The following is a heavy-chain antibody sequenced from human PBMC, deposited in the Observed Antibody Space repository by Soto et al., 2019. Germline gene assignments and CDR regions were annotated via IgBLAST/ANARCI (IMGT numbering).Heavy chain of an antibody. D-gene: IGHD3-16*01. Sequence: SEALSLTCTVSGGSISSSNYYWGWIRQPPGKGLEWIGSIYYSGSTAYNSSLKSRVTMSVDTSKNQLSLRLSSVTAADTAVYYCASPTLGAFDIWGQGTMVTVSS. CDR2: IYYSGST. CDR3: ASPTLGAFDI. J-gene: IGHJ3*02. CDR1: GGSISSSNYY. V-gene: IGHV4-39*01.